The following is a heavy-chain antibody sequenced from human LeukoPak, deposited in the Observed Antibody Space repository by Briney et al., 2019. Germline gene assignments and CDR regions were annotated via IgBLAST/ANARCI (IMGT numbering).Heavy chain of an antibody. J-gene: IGHJ4*02. CDR1: GGTFSSYA. Sequence: GASVKVSCRASGGTFSSYAISWVRQAPGQGLEWMGGIIPIFGTANYAQKFQGRVTITADESTSTAYMELSSLRSEDTAVYYCASGLVGATTGSYWGQGTLVTVSS. CDR3: ASGLVGATTGSY. D-gene: IGHD1-26*01. V-gene: IGHV1-69*13. CDR2: IIPIFGTA.